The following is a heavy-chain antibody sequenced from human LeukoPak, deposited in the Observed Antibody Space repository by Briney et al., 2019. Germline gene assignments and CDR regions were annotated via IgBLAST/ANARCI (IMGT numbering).Heavy chain of an antibody. CDR2: IYYSGST. D-gene: IGHD1-26*01. Sequence: SETLSLTCTVSGGSISSYYWSWLRQPPGKGLEWIGYIYYSGSTNYNPSLKSRVTISVDTSKNQFSLKLSSVTAADTAVYYCARELRWEVYYYMDVWGKGTTVTVSS. V-gene: IGHV4-59*12. J-gene: IGHJ6*03. CDR3: ARELRWEVYYYMDV. CDR1: GGSISSYY.